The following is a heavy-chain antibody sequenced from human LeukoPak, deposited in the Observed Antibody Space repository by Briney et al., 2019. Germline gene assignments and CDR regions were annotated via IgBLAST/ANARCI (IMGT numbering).Heavy chain of an antibody. Sequence: RASVKVSCKASGYTFTSYGISWVRQAPGQGLEWMGWISAYNGNTNYAQKLQGRVTMTTDTSTSTAYMELRSLRSDDTAVNYCARDGYDFWSGSRLVDYWGQGTLVTVSS. CDR3: ARDGYDFWSGSRLVDY. CDR1: GYTFTSYG. V-gene: IGHV1-18*01. CDR2: ISAYNGNT. D-gene: IGHD3-3*01. J-gene: IGHJ4*02.